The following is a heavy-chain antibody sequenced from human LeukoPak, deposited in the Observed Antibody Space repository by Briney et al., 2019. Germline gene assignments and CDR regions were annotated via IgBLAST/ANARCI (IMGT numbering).Heavy chain of an antibody. CDR2: VNPNSGVT. Sequence: ASVKVSCKASGYTFIGYYIHWVRQAPGQGLEWMGSVNPNSGVTDYAQKFQGRITMARDTSISTAYMELNRLTSDDTAVYYCARDTGFPFFDFWGHGALVTVSS. V-gene: IGHV1-2*02. CDR1: GYTFIGYY. CDR3: ARDTGFPFFDF. J-gene: IGHJ4*01.